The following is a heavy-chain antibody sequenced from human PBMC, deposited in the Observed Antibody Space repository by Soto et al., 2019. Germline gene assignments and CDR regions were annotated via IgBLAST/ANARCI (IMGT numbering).Heavy chain of an antibody. CDR1: GGSFTSNNW. CDR3: ASRDPGTSVDY. CDR2: IYRTGST. V-gene: IGHV4-4*02. D-gene: IGHD1-7*01. J-gene: IGHJ4*02. Sequence: SETLSLTCAVSGGSFTSNNWWTGVRQPPGQGLEWIGEIYRTGSTNYNPSLKSRVTISLDKSENQFSLKVTSLAAADTAVYYCASRDPGTSVDYWGQGTLVTVSS.